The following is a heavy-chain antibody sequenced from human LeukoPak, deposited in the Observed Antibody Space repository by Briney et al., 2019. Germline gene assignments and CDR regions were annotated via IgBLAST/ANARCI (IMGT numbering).Heavy chain of an antibody. CDR1: EFTFSSYS. CDR3: ATSGNYYLEY. D-gene: IGHD1-26*01. V-gene: IGHV3-48*02. Sequence: GSLRLSCAASEFTFSSYSMNWVRQAPGKGLEWVSYITNSGNSKSYADSVKGRFTISRDNAKNALYLQMNSLRDEDTAVYYCATSGNYYLEYWGQGTLVTVSS. J-gene: IGHJ4*02. CDR2: ITNSGNSK.